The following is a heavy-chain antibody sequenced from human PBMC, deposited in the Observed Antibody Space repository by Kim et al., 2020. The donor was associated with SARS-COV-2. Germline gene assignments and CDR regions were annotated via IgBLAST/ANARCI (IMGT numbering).Heavy chain of an antibody. CDR3: ARSLRTVTPDSNY. CDR2: ISYDGSNK. V-gene: IGHV3-30*04. J-gene: IGHJ4*02. Sequence: GGSLRLSCAASGFTFSSYAMHWVRQAPGKGLEWVAVISYDGSNKYYADSVKGRFTISRDNSKNTLYLQMNSLRAEDTAVYYCARSLRTVTPDSNYWGQGTLVTVSS. CDR1: GFTFSSYA. D-gene: IGHD4-17*01.